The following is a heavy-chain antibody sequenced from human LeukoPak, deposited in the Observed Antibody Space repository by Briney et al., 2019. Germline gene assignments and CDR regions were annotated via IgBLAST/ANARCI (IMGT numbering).Heavy chain of an antibody. CDR3: AKLVGTTRRVDY. CDR2: MYHSGNI. D-gene: IGHD1-26*01. V-gene: IGHV4-38-2*01. J-gene: IGHJ4*02. Sequence: MAGGSLRLSCAASGFTFSSYAMSWVRQAPGKGLEWIGSMYHSGNIYYNPSLKSRVTISVDTSKNQFSLKLSSVTAADTAVYYCAKLVGTTRRVDYWGQGTLVTVSS. CDR1: GFTFSSYA.